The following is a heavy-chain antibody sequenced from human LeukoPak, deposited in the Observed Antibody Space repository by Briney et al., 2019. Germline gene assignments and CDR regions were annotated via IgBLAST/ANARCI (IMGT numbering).Heavy chain of an antibody. D-gene: IGHD3-10*01. V-gene: IGHV4-59*01. CDR1: GGSINYYY. CDR2: IYYSGTT. CDR3: ARALYGSKRIFDY. J-gene: IGHJ4*02. Sequence: SETLSLTCTVSGGSINYYYWNWIRQPPGKELEWIGYIYYSGTTSYNPSLKSRVTISVDTSKNQFSLNLNSVTAADTALYFCARALYGSKRIFDYWAQGTLVTVSS.